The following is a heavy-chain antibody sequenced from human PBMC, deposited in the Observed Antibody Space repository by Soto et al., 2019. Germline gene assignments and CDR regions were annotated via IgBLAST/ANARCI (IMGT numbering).Heavy chain of an antibody. D-gene: IGHD6-19*01. CDR3: ARGETTYSSGWYNWFDP. Sequence: SETLSLTCAVYGGSFSGYYWSWIRQPPGKGLEWIGEINHSGSTNYNPSLKSRVTISVDTSKNQFSLKLSSVTAADTAVYYCARGETTYSSGWYNWFDPWGQGTLVTV. J-gene: IGHJ5*02. CDR2: INHSGST. V-gene: IGHV4-34*01. CDR1: GGSFSGYY.